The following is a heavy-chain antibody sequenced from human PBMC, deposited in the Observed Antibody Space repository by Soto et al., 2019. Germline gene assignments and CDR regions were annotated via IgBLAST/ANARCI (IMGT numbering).Heavy chain of an antibody. Sequence: GASVKVSCKASGYTFTSYYMHWVRQAPGQGLEWMGWISDYNGETIYAQKFQGSVTMTEDTSTDTAYMELSSLRSEDTALYYCAKDRNNHYNTGGAFDIWGQGTMVTVSS. CDR1: GYTFTSYY. CDR2: ISDYNGET. D-gene: IGHD1-1*01. V-gene: IGHV1-2*02. CDR3: AKDRNNHYNTGGAFDI. J-gene: IGHJ3*02.